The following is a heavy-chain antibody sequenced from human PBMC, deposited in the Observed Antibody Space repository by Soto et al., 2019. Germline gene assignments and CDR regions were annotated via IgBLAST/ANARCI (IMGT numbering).Heavy chain of an antibody. Sequence: GGSLRLSCVGYGFTLSSYWMTWVRQSPGKGLEWVANIKQDGSEKYYVDSVKGRFTISRDNAENSLDLQMNSLRAEDTAVYYCAGGGSSAYYPANYWGQGTLVTVSS. CDR1: GFTLSSYW. V-gene: IGHV3-7*03. D-gene: IGHD3-22*01. CDR2: IKQDGSEK. CDR3: AGGGSSAYYPANY. J-gene: IGHJ4*02.